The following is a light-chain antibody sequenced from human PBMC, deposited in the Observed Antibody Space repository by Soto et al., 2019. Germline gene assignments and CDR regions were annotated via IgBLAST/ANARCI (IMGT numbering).Light chain of an antibody. J-gene: IGKJ4*01. CDR2: GAS. V-gene: IGKV3-20*01. CDR3: QQYGNSPPT. Sequence: EIVLTQSPGTLSLSPGERATLSCRASQSLSSTYLAWYQQKPGQAPRLLIYGASSRATGIPDRFIGSGSATDFTLTISRLEPEDFAVYHCQQYGNSPPTFGGGTKVEF. CDR1: QSLSSTY.